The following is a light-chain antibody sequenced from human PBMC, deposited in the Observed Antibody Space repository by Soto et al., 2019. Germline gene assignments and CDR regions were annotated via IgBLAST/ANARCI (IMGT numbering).Light chain of an antibody. Sequence: IVLTQSPGTLSLSPGERATLSCRASQSVSSSYLAWYQQKPGQAPRLLIYGTSSRATGIPDRFSGSGSGTEFTLTISSLQSEDFAVYYCQQHNNWPWTFGQGTKVDIK. CDR1: QSVSSSY. V-gene: IGKV3D-20*02. CDR2: GTS. CDR3: QQHNNWPWT. J-gene: IGKJ1*01.